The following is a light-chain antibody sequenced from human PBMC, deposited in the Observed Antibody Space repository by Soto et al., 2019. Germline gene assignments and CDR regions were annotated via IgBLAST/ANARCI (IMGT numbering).Light chain of an antibody. J-gene: IGKJ1*01. CDR2: KAT. CDR1: QSVQTW. Sequence: IKLTQSPSTLSASVGDRVTIPCRASQSVQTWLAWFQQKPGKAPKLLIYKATTLETGGPSRFGGSGSETEFTITISNLQPDDLGTYYYQQYNNFFTFGQGTKVDIK. V-gene: IGKV1-5*03. CDR3: QQYNNFFT.